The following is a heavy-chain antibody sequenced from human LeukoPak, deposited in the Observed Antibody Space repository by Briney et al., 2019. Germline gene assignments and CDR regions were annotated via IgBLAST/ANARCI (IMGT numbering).Heavy chain of an antibody. CDR2: ISGIGSMT. D-gene: IGHD3-3*01. CDR3: AKQEWYDSSNGYRDGTSPAPFYFDS. V-gene: IGHV3-23*01. CDR1: GFTFSYHS. J-gene: IGHJ4*02. Sequence: PGGSLRLSCAASGFTFSYHSMNWVRQAPGKGLEWVSAISGIGSMTYYSDSVKGRFTISRDNSKNTLYLQMNSLRAEDTAVYYCAKQEWYDSSNGYRDGTSPAPFYFDSWGQGTLVTVSS.